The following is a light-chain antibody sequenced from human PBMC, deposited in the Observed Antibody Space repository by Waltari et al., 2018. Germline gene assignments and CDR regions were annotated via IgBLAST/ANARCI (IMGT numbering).Light chain of an antibody. V-gene: IGKV4-1*01. CDR1: QSVLYSSNNKNY. J-gene: IGKJ1*01. CDR2: WAS. CDR3: QQYYSTPQT. Sequence: DIVMTQSPDSLAVSLGERATINCKSSQSVLYSSNNKNYLAWYQQKPGQPPKLLIYWASTRESGVLARFSGGGSGTDFTLTISSLQAEDVAVYYCQQYYSTPQTFGQGTKVEIK.